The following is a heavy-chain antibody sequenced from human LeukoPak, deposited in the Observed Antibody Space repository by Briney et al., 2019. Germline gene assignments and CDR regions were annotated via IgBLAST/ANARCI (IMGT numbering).Heavy chain of an antibody. CDR3: ARTRNYYDSSGLDFDY. V-gene: IGHV4-34*01. CDR2: INHSGST. J-gene: IGHJ4*02. D-gene: IGHD3-22*01. CDR1: GGSFSGYY. Sequence: SSETLSLTCAVYGGSFSGYYWSWIRQPPGKGLEWIGEINHSGSTNYNPSLKSRVTISVDTSKNQFSLKLSSVTAADTAVYYCARTRNYYDSSGLDFDYWGQGTLVTVSS.